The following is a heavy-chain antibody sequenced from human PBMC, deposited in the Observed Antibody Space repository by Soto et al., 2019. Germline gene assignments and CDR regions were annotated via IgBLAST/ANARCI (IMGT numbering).Heavy chain of an antibody. J-gene: IGHJ4*02. V-gene: IGHV3-33*01. Sequence: GGSLRLSCAASGFTFSSYGMHWVRQAPGKGLEWVAVIWYDGSNKYYADSVKGRFTISRDNSKNTLYLQMNSLRAEDTAVYYCARDLEVAATPTIDYWGQGTLVTVSS. D-gene: IGHD2-15*01. CDR2: IWYDGSNK. CDR1: GFTFSSYG. CDR3: ARDLEVAATPTIDY.